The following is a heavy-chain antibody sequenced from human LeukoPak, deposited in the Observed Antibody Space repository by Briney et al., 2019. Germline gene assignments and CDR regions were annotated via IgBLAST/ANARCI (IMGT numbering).Heavy chain of an antibody. CDR1: GFTLSGYW. CDR3: AAGSYFDH. V-gene: IGHV3-7*01. CDR2: IKPDGSEK. D-gene: IGHD3-10*01. Sequence: GGSLRLSCAASGFTLSGYWMSWARQAPGKGLECVANIKPDGSEKYYVDSVKGRFTISRDNAKNSLCLQMNGLRADDTAVYYCAAGSYFDHWGQGTLVAVSS. J-gene: IGHJ4*02.